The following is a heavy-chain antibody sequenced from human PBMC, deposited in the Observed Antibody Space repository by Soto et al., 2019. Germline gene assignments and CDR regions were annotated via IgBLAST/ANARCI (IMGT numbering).Heavy chain of an antibody. CDR3: ARGEDRYCSSTSCYSCMDV. D-gene: IGHD2-2*01. CDR1: GFTFSSYA. J-gene: IGHJ6*02. V-gene: IGHV3-30-3*01. Sequence: PGGSLRLSCAASGFTFSSYAMHWVRQAPGKGLEWVAVISYDGSNKYYADSVKGRFTISRDNSKNTLYLQMSSLRAEDTAVYYCARGEDRYCSSTSCYSCMDVWGQGTTVTVSS. CDR2: ISYDGSNK.